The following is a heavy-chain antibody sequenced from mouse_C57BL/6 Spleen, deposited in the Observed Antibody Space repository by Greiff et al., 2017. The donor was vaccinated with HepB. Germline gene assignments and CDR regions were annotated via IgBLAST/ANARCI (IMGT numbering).Heavy chain of an antibody. CDR2: INPNNGGT. Sequence: VQLQQPGPELVKPGASVKIPCKASGYTFTDYNMDWVKQSHGKSLEWIGDINPNNGGTIYNQKFKGKATLTVDKSSSTAYMELRSLTSEDTAVYYCARARDGYWRGDVDYWGQGTTLTVSS. D-gene: IGHD2-3*01. J-gene: IGHJ2*01. CDR1: GYTFTDYN. CDR3: ARARDGYWRGDVDY. V-gene: IGHV1-18*01.